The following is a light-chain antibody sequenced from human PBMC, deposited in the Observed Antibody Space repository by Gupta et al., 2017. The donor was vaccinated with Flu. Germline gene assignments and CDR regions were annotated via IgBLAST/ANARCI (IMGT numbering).Light chain of an antibody. Sequence: ATSTRSGSSYNIGGNFVSCYRHPPAAAPNLLMYDNSIRGSGIADRFSASKYGATATVATTGLQSGDEADYYCVSVDSSLSDVVFGGGTKLTVL. CDR3: VSVDSSLSDVV. CDR2: DNS. V-gene: IGLV1-51*01. J-gene: IGLJ2*01. CDR1: SYNIGGNF.